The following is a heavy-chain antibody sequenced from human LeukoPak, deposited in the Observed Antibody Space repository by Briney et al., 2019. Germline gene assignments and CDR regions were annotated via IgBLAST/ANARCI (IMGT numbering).Heavy chain of an antibody. CDR1: GYTFTSYD. Sequence: ASVKVSCKASGYTFTSYDNNWERQATGQGHEWMGWMNPNSGITGYAQKFQGRVTMTRNTPISTAYMELSSLRSEDTAVYYCARSKGTTIFGVVSYYYGMDVWGQGTTVTVSS. D-gene: IGHD3-3*01. J-gene: IGHJ6*02. V-gene: IGHV1-8*01. CDR2: MNPNSGIT. CDR3: ARSKGTTIFGVVSYYYGMDV.